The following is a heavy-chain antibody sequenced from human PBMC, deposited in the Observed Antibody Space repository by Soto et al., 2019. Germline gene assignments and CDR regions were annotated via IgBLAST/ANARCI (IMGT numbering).Heavy chain of an antibody. CDR2: ISSSSSYI. CDR1: GFTFSSYS. CDR3: ARIGFYSSRPLYYFDY. D-gene: IGHD6-13*01. J-gene: IGHJ4*02. Sequence: KPGGSLRLSCAASGFTFSSYSMNWVRQAPGKGLEWVSSISSSSSYIYYADSVKGRFTISRDNAKNSLYLQMNSLRAEDTAVYYCARIGFYSSRPLYYFDYWGQGTLVTVSS. V-gene: IGHV3-21*01.